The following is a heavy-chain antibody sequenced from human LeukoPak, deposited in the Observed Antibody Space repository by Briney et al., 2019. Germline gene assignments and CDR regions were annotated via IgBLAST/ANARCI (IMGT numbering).Heavy chain of an antibody. J-gene: IGHJ4*02. D-gene: IGHD4-23*01. Sequence: GGSLRLSCEASGFTFARYDMHWVRQAPGKGLEWVAVISSDESNKDYTNSVKGRFTIARDNSKNTLFLQMISLRVEDTALYYCVLGHSGGLFDGGGQGALGPVSP. CDR1: GFTFARYD. V-gene: IGHV3-30-3*01. CDR2: ISSDESNK. CDR3: VLGHSGGLFDG.